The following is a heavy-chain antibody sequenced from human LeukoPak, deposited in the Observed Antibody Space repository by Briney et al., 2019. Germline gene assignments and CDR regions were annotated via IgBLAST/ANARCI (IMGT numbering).Heavy chain of an antibody. Sequence: ASVKVSCKASGYTFTGYYMHWVRQAPGQGLEWMGWINPNSSGTNYAQKFQGRVTMTRDTSISTAYMDLSRLRSDDTAVYYCAKSNGYGLVDIWGQGTMVTVSS. CDR2: INPNSSGT. J-gene: IGHJ3*02. D-gene: IGHD3-10*01. V-gene: IGHV1-2*02. CDR1: GYTFTGYY. CDR3: AKSNGYGLVDI.